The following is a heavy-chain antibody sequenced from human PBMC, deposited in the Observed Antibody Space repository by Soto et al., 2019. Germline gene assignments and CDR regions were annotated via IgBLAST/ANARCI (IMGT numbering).Heavy chain of an antibody. J-gene: IGHJ4*02. D-gene: IGHD3-22*01. CDR1: GDSVSSNSAA. CDR3: ARGDYYDTSGYYFGY. Sequence: PSQTLSLTCAISGDSVSSNSAAWNWIRQSPSRGLEWLGRTYYRSKWYNDYAISVRSRITINPDTSKNQFSLQLNSVTPEDTAVYYCARGDYYDTSGYYFGYWGQGTLVTVSS. V-gene: IGHV6-1*01. CDR2: TYYRSKWYN.